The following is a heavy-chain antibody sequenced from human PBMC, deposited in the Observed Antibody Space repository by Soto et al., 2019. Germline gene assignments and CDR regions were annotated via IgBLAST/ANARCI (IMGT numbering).Heavy chain of an antibody. CDR2: IHYSGST. J-gene: IGHJ5*02. V-gene: IGHV4-39*01. CDR3: ARLEGLMVRGVQNWFDP. CDR1: GGSISRSPYY. Sequence: QLQLQESGPGLVKPSETLSLTCSVSGGSISRSPYYWGWIRQPPGKGLEWIGSIHYSGSTNYNPSLKLRVTIPVATSTNQFSLKLSSAPAAATAVYSCARLEGLMVRGVQNWFDPWGQGTLVTVSS. D-gene: IGHD3-10*01.